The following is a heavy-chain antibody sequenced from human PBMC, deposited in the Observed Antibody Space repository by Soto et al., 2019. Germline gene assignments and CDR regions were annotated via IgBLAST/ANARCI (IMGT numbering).Heavy chain of an antibody. CDR3: AQYSRAEHLGES. J-gene: IGHJ4*02. D-gene: IGHD1-26*01. Sequence: WGSLRLSCADSGFTFFSRHIAFVRQAPGKGLEWVSAISNDGDYTFYIDSVRGRFTISRDNSNNILHLQMNALRADDTAMYYCAQYSRAEHLGESWGQGTLVTVSS. V-gene: IGHV3-23*01. CDR2: ISNDGDYT. CDR1: GFTFFSRH.